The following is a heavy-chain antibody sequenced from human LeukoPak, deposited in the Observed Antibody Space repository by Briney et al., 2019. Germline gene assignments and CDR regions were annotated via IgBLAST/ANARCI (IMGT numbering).Heavy chain of an antibody. V-gene: IGHV4-34*01. D-gene: IGHD2-2*02. CDR2: INHSGST. CDR1: GGSFSGYY. J-gene: IGHJ4*02. Sequence: PSETLSLTCAVYGGSFSGYYWSWIRQPPGKGLEWIGEINHSGSTNYNPSLKSRVTISVDTSKNQFSLKLSSVTAADTAVYYCARGRCSSTSCYRGLGYFDYWGQGTLVTVSS. CDR3: ARGRCSSTSCYRGLGYFDY.